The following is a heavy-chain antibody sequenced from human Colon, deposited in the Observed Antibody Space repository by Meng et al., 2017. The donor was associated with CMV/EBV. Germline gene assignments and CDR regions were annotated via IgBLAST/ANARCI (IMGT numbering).Heavy chain of an antibody. D-gene: IGHD1-26*01. V-gene: IGHV3-11*01. J-gene: IGHJ5*02. CDR1: GFTFTDYS. CDR3: VRTPAATTGWFDP. Sequence: GGSLRLSCAASGFTFTDYSMSWIRQAPGKGLEWISYISSNGRTIFYADSVRGRFTISRDNPRNSLFLQMNSLSADDTAVYYCVRTPAATTGWFDPWGQGTLVTVSS. CDR2: ISSNGRTI.